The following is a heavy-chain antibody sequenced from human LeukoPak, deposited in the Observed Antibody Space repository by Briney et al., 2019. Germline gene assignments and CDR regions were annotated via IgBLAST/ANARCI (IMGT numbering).Heavy chain of an antibody. CDR3: AAALEKAFDI. CDR2: IVVGSGNT. CDR1: GFTFTSSV. J-gene: IGHJ3*02. V-gene: IGHV1-58*01. Sequence: ASVKVSCKASGFTFTSSVVQWVRQARGQRLEWIGWIVVGSGNTNYAQKFQERVTITRDMSTSTAYMELSSLRSEDTAVYYCAAALEKAFDIWGQGTMVTVSS. D-gene: IGHD1-1*01.